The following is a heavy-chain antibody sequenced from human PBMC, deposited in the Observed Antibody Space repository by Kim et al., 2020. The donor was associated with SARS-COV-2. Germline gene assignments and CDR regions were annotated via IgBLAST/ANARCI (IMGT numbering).Heavy chain of an antibody. CDR2: IYSGGST. Sequence: GGSLRLSCAASGFTVSSNYMSWVRQAPGKGLEWVSVIYSGGSTYYADSVKGRFTISRDNSKNTLYLQMNSLRAEDTAVDYCAREFRIDKYYGSGGYYRGGGYWGQGTLVTVSS. V-gene: IGHV3-66*01. D-gene: IGHD3-10*01. CDR3: AREFRIDKYYGSGGYYRGGGY. J-gene: IGHJ4*02. CDR1: GFTVSSNY.